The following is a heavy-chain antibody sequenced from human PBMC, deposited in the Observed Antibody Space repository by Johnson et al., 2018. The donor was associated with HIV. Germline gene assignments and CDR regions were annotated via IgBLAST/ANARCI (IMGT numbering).Heavy chain of an antibody. J-gene: IGHJ3*01. D-gene: IGHD2-15*01. CDR1: GLIFSDYY. CDR3: ARDQGVRRVVVFDDAFDV. CDR2: ISGSSSAI. V-gene: IGHV3-11*04. Sequence: QVHLVESGGGLVKPGGSLRLSCEASGLIFSDYYMSWIRQAPGKGLEWVSSISGSSSAIYYADSVKGRFTISRDNARTSLYLQMNSLRAEDTAVYYCARDQGVRRVVVFDDAFDVWGQGTMVTVSS.